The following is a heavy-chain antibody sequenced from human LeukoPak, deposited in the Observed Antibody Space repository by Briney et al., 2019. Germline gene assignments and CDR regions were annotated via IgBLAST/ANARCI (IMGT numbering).Heavy chain of an antibody. V-gene: IGHV4-39*01. J-gene: IGHJ4*02. CDR1: GASLSGSTYY. CDR3: ARLLSGNFSADY. D-gene: IGHD1-26*01. Sequence: SETLSLTCTVSGASLSGSTYYWGWIRQPPGKGLEWIGSMYYSGSTYYNPSLKSRATISVDTSKNRFSLELTSVTAADTAIYYCARLLSGNFSADYWGQGTLVTVSS. CDR2: MYYSGST.